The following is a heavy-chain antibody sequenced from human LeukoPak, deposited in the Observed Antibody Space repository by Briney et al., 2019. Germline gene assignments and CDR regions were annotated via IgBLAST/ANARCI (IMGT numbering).Heavy chain of an antibody. D-gene: IGHD1-7*01. CDR1: GGSISSSSYY. CDR2: IYYGGST. V-gene: IGHV4-39*01. CDR3: ARLRIRTGTLSDY. Sequence: MSSETLSLTCTVSGGSISSSSYYWGWIRQPPGKGLEWIGSIYYGGSTYYNPSLKSRVTISVDTSKNQFSLKLSSVTAADTAVYYCARLRIRTGTLSDYWGQGTLVTVSS. J-gene: IGHJ4*02.